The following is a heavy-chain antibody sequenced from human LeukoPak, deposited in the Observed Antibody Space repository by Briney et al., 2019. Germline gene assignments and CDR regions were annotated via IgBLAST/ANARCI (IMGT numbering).Heavy chain of an antibody. Sequence: ASVKVSCKASGYTFTGYYMHWVRQAPGQGLEWMGWINPNSGGTNYAQKFQGRVTMTRDTSISTAYMELSRLRSDDTAVYYCARVPTTVATYDYWGQGTLVTVSS. V-gene: IGHV1-2*02. CDR2: INPNSGGT. CDR3: ARVPTTVATYDY. D-gene: IGHD4-17*01. CDR1: GYTFTGYY. J-gene: IGHJ4*02.